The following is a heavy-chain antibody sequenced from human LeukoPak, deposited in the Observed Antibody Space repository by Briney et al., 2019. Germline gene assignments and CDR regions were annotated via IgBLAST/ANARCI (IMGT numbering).Heavy chain of an antibody. CDR2: MNPNSGNT. V-gene: IGHV1-8*01. D-gene: IGHD1-26*01. J-gene: IGHJ5*02. Sequence: GASVKVSCKASGYTFTNYDIHWVRQATGQGLEWMGWMNPNSGNTGYAQKFQGRVTMTRNTSISTAYMELSSLRSEDTALYYCARDIAGATKGGWFDTWGQGTPVTVS. CDR1: GYTFTNYD. CDR3: ARDIAGATKGGWFDT.